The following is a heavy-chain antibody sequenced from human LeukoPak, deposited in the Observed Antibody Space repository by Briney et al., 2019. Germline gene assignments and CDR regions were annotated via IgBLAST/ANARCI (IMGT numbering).Heavy chain of an antibody. V-gene: IGHV1-69*13. Sequence: GASVKVSCKASGYTFTSYAISWVRQAPGQGLEWMGGIIPIFGTANYAQKFQGRVTITADESTSTAYMELSSLRSEDTAVYYCARKYYDFWSGYSEVGDYYYYYMDVWGKGTTVTVSS. CDR2: IIPIFGTA. J-gene: IGHJ6*03. CDR3: ARKYYDFWSGYSEVGDYYYYYMDV. D-gene: IGHD3-3*01. CDR1: GYTFTSYA.